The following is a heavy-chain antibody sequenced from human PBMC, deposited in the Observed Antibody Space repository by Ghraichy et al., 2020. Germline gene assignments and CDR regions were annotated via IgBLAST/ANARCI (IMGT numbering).Heavy chain of an antibody. D-gene: IGHD6-25*01. V-gene: IGHV3-9*01. CDR3: AKGGPSYFDY. Sequence: GCKFDDYAMHWVRQAPGKGLEWVSGISWNSGSIGYADSVKGRFTISRDNAKNSLYLQMNSLRAEDTALYYCAKGGPSYFDYWGQGPLVTLSS. CDR2: ISWNSGSI. J-gene: IGHJ4*02. CDR1: GCKFDDYA.